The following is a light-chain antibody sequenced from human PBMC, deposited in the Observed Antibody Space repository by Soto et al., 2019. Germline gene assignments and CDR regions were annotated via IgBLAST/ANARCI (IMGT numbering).Light chain of an antibody. V-gene: IGKV1-5*01. Sequence: DVQLTQSPSTLSASVGDSVTITCRASQNVTTSLAWYQHKPGKAPKLLMFDVSNLESGVPSRFSGSGSGTEFTLSISSLHSEDFAVYYCQQYNNWPRATFGGGTKVDIK. J-gene: IGKJ4*01. CDR2: DVS. CDR3: QQYNNWPRAT. CDR1: QNVTTS.